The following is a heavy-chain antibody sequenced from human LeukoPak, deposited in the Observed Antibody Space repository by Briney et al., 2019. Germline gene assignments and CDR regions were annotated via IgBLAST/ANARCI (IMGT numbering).Heavy chain of an antibody. D-gene: IGHD3-10*02. CDR1: GLNLRDYY. V-gene: IGHV3-11*04. Sequence: PGGSLRLSCAASGLNLRDYYMGWIRQAPGKGLEWISYVTDNGRDSFYADSVKGRFTISRDNAKKSLYLQMNSLRAEDTAVYYCAELGITMIGGVWGKGTTVTISS. J-gene: IGHJ6*04. CDR3: AELGITMIGGV. CDR2: VTDNGRDS.